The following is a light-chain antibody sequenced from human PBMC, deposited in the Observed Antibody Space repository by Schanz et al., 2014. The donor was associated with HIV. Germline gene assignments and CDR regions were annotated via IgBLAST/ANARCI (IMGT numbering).Light chain of an antibody. J-gene: IGLJ2*01. Sequence: QSVLTQPPSVSGAPGQRVSISCTGSSSNIGAGYDVHWYQQLPGTAPKLLIYANTNRPSGVPDRFSGSKSGTSASLAITGLQAEDEADYYCQSYDNRLSVVVFGGGTKLTVL. CDR2: ANT. CDR1: SSNIGAGYD. V-gene: IGLV1-40*01. CDR3: QSYDNRLSVVV.